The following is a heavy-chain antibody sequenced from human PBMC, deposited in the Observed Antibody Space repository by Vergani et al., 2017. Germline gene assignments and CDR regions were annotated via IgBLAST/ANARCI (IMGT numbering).Heavy chain of an antibody. J-gene: IGHJ4*02. V-gene: IGHV3-23*01. CDR2: ISGSGGST. CDR3: AKDDVVVVPAGMDY. D-gene: IGHD2-2*01. Sequence: EVQLLESGGGLVQPGGSLRLSCAASGFTFSSYAMSWVRQAPGKGLEWGTAISGSGGSTYYADSVKGRFTIARDNTKNTLYLQMNSLRAEDTAVYYCAKDDVVVVPAGMDYWGQGTLVTVSS. CDR1: GFTFSSYA.